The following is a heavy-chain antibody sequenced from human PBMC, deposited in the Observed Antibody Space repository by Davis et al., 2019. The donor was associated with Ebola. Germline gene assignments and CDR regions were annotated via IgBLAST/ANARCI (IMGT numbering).Heavy chain of an antibody. CDR3: ARVYNWGFDF. Sequence: GESLKISCAASGFIFSNYAMSWVRQAPGKGLEWVSAISGSGGSTYYAESVKGRFTISRDSAKDSLYLHMDSLRDDDTAVYYCARVYNWGFDFWGQGTLVTVSS. D-gene: IGHD1-20*01. CDR2: ISGSGGST. V-gene: IGHV3-23*01. J-gene: IGHJ4*02. CDR1: GFIFSNYA.